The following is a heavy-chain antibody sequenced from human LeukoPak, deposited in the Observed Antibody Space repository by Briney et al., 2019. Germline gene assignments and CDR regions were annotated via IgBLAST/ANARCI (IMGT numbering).Heavy chain of an antibody. Sequence: SQTLSLTCTVSGGSISSGGYNWSWICRHPGKGLECIGYIYYSGSTYYNPSLKSRVTISVDTSKNQFSLKLSSVTAADTAVYYCARGSYVGPTSGYFDYWGQGTLVTVSS. CDR2: IYYSGST. CDR3: ARGSYVGPTSGYFDY. CDR1: GGSISSGGYN. J-gene: IGHJ4*02. D-gene: IGHD1-26*01. V-gene: IGHV4-31*03.